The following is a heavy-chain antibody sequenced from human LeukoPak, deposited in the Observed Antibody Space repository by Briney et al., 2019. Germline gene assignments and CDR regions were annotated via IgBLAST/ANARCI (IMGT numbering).Heavy chain of an antibody. CDR3: ARNSQTGNFDY. V-gene: IGHV1-8*02. CDR2: MNPNSGNT. Sequence: ASVKVSCKASGYTFTTLDINWVRQATGQGLEWMGWMNPNSGNTGYAQKFQGRVTMTRNTSISTAYMELSSLRSEDTALYYCARNSQTGNFDYWGQGTLVTVSS. CDR1: GYTFTTLD. J-gene: IGHJ4*02. D-gene: IGHD1-1*01.